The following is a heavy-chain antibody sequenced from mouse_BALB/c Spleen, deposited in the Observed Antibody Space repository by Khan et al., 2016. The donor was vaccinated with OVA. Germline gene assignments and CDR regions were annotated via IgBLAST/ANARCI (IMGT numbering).Heavy chain of an antibody. Sequence: VQLQESGPGLVEPSQSLSITCTISGFSLTNYGVHWVRQPPGKGLEWLVVIWSDGSTTYNSALKSRLNISKDNSKSQVFLKMHSLQTDDTAMYFCVRQPYKHYDIIDYWGQGTSVTVSS. D-gene: IGHD2-10*01. CDR3: VRQPYKHYDIIDY. CDR2: IWSDGST. J-gene: IGHJ4*01. V-gene: IGHV2-6-1*01. CDR1: GFSLTNYG.